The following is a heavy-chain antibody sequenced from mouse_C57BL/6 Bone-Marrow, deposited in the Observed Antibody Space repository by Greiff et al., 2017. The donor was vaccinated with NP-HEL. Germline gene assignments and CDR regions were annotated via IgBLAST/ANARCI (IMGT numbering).Heavy chain of an antibody. D-gene: IGHD1-1*01. J-gene: IGHJ4*01. V-gene: IGHV1-54*01. CDR3: ARGGSSYVYYAMDY. CDR2: INPGSGGT. Sequence: QVQLKQSGAELVRPGTSVKVSCKASGYAFTNYLIEWVKQRPGQGLEWIGVINPGSGGTNYNEKFKGKATLTADKSSSTAYMQLSSLTSEDSAVYFCARGGSSYVYYAMDYWGQGTSVTVSS. CDR1: GYAFTNYL.